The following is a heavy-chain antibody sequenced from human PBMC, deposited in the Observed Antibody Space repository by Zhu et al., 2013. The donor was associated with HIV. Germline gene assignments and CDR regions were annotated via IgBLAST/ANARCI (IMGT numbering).Heavy chain of an antibody. J-gene: IGHJ3*02. CDR2: IVVGSGNT. D-gene: IGHD3-3*01. CDR1: GFTFTSSA. V-gene: IGHV1-58*01. Sequence: QMQLVQSGPEVKKPGTSVKVSCKASGFTFTSSAVQWVRQARGQRLEWIGWIVVGSGNTNYAQKFQERVTITRDMSTSTAYMELSSLRSEDTAVYYCAADRVVTSYAFDIWGQGTMVTVSS. CDR3: AADRVVTSYAFDI.